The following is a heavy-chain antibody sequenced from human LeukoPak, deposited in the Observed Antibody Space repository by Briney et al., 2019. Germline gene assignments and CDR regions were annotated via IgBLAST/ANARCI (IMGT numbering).Heavy chain of an antibody. J-gene: IGHJ4*02. V-gene: IGHV3-11*03. CDR3: ARNGRGYGSGSYYKPTPYYFDY. Sequence: KAGGSLRLSCAASGFTFSDYYMSWIRQAPGKGLEWVSYISSSSSYTNYADSVKGRFTISRDNAKNSLYLQMNSLRAEDTAVYYCARNGRGYGSGSYYKPTPYYFDYWGQGTLVTVPS. CDR1: GFTFSDYY. CDR2: ISSSSSYT. D-gene: IGHD3-10*01.